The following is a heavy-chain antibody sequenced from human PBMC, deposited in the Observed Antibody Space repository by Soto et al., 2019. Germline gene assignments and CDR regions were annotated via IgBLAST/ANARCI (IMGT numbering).Heavy chain of an antibody. V-gene: IGHV3-30-3*01. D-gene: IGHD2-2*01. CDR2: ISYDGSNV. Sequence: QVQLVESGGGVVQPGRSLRLSCAASGFTFSTYTMHWVRQAPGKGLEWVAVISYDGSNVYYADSVKGQFTISRDNSRNTLYLQMNSLRVEDTAVYYCARAPVEDIVVLPAARGWFDPWGQGTLVTVSS. J-gene: IGHJ5*02. CDR3: ARAPVEDIVVLPAARGWFDP. CDR1: GFTFSTYT.